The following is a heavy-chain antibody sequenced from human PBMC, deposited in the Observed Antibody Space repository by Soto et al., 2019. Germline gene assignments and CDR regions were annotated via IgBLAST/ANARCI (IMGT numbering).Heavy chain of an antibody. D-gene: IGHD3-3*01. CDR3: AHTHDFWSCYYPGFDC. CDR1: GFSLSTGGVG. Sequence: SGPTLVNPTQTLTLTCTFTGFSLSTGGVGVGWIRQPPGEALEWLALIYWNDDKRYSPSLKSRLTITKDTPKNQVGLTMTKMDPVDTATYYCAHTHDFWSCYYPGFDCWGEGTLVTVSS. CDR2: IYWNDDK. V-gene: IGHV2-5*01. J-gene: IGHJ4*02.